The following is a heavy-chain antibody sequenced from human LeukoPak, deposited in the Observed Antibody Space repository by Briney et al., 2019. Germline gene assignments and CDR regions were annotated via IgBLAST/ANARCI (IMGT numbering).Heavy chain of an antibody. Sequence: PGGSLRLSCAASGFTFSSYGMHWVRQAPGKGLEWVAVISYDGSTKYYGDSVKGRFTISRDNSKNTLFLQMNSLRAEDTAVYYCARESIVGATYLDYWGQGTLVTVSS. D-gene: IGHD1-26*01. CDR1: GFTFSSYG. CDR2: ISYDGSTK. V-gene: IGHV3-30*03. CDR3: ARESIVGATYLDY. J-gene: IGHJ4*02.